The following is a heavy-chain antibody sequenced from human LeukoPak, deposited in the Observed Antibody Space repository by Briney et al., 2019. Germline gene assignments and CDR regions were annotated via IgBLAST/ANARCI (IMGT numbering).Heavy chain of an antibody. CDR3: ATGVGATVDYYYMDV. CDR2: MNPNSGNT. CDR1: GYTFTSYD. J-gene: IGHJ6*03. Sequence: ASVKVSCKASGYTFTSYDINWVRQATGQGLEWMGWMNPNSGNTGYAQKFQGRVTMTRNTSISTAYMELSSLRSEDTAVYYCATGVGATVDYYYMDVWGKGTTVTVSS. D-gene: IGHD1-26*01. V-gene: IGHV1-8*01.